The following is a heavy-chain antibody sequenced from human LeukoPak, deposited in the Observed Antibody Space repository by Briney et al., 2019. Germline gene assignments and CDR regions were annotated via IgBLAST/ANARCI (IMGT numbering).Heavy chain of an antibody. D-gene: IGHD3-3*01. CDR3: ARDRLSNYDFWSGPY. J-gene: IGHJ4*02. CDR2: ISSSSSTI. V-gene: IGHV3-48*02. CDR1: GFTFSSYS. Sequence: GGSLRLSCAASGFTFSSYSMTWVRQAPGKGLEWVSYISSSSSTIYYADSVKGRFTISRDNAKNSLYLQMNSLRDEDTAVYYCARDRLSNYDFWSGPYGGQGPLVTVS.